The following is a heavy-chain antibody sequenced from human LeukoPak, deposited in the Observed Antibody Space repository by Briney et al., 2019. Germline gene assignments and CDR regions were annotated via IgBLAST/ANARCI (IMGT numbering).Heavy chain of an antibody. Sequence: GGSLRLSCVASGFTFSGYWMHWVRHAPGKGLVWVSRINGDGSSTTYADSVKGRFTISRDNAKNSLYLQMNSLRAEDAAVYYCAKGAAGGGGVTNYYYYYMDVWGKGTTVTVSS. D-gene: IGHD3-3*01. J-gene: IGHJ6*03. CDR2: INGDGSST. V-gene: IGHV3-74*01. CDR3: AKGAAGGGGVTNYYYYYMDV. CDR1: GFTFSGYW.